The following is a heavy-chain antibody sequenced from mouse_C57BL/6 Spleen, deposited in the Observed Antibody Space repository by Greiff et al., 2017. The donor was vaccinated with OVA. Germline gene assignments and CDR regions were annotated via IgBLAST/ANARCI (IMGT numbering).Heavy chain of an antibody. CDR1: GYTFTSYW. D-gene: IGHD4-1*01. J-gene: IGHJ1*03. V-gene: IGHV1-53*01. Sequence: VQLQQPGTELAKPGASVKLSCKASGYTFTSYWMHWVKQRTGQGLEWIGNINPSNGGTYYNEKFKSKATLTVDKSSSTAYMQLSSLTSEDSAVYCCARAVLGHWYFDVWGTGTTVTVSS. CDR3: ARAVLGHWYFDV. CDR2: INPSNGGT.